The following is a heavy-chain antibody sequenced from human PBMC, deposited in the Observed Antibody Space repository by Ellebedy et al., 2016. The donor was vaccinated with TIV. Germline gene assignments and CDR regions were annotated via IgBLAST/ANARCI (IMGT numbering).Heavy chain of an antibody. CDR1: GFTFRSYA. CDR2: IVGSGS. Sequence: GESLKISCAGSGFTFRSYAMSWVRQAPGKGLEWVSGIVGSGSQKYADSVKGRFTISRDNSKRTVDLQMNSLRAEDTAIYFCAKDRTSGDGYWVFDNWGQGTLVSVSS. V-gene: IGHV3-23*01. D-gene: IGHD5-18*01. J-gene: IGHJ4*02. CDR3: AKDRTSGDGYWVFDN.